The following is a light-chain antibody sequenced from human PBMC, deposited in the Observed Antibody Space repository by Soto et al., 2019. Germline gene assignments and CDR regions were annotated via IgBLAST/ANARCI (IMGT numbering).Light chain of an antibody. V-gene: IGLV2-14*03. J-gene: IGLJ2*01. CDR3: SSYTTTIVI. CDR2: DVS. Sequence: QSVLTQPASVSGSPGQSITISCAGSNSDIGAYDYVSWFQQHPGKAPKLIIYDVSKRPSGVSNRFSGSKSGNSASLTISGLQAEDEADYYCSSYTTTIVIFGGGTKLTVL. CDR1: NSDIGAYDY.